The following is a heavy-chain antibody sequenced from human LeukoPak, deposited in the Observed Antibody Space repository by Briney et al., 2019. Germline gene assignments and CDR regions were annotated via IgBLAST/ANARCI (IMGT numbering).Heavy chain of an antibody. CDR3: ARDQASGWTYQFDY. J-gene: IGHJ4*02. CDR1: GFTFSSYA. D-gene: IGHD6-19*01. Sequence: GRSLRLSCAASGFTFSSYAMHWVRQAPGKGLEWVAVISYDGSNKYYADPVKGRFTISRDNSKNTLYLQMNSLRAEDTAVYYCARDQASGWTYQFDYWGQGTLVTVSS. V-gene: IGHV3-30*04. CDR2: ISYDGSNK.